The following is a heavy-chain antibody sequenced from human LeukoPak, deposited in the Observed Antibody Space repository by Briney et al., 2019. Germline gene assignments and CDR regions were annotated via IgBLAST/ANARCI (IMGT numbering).Heavy chain of an antibody. D-gene: IGHD1-26*01. CDR3: AKSTDSYSGSYLDY. J-gene: IGHJ4*02. Sequence: GRSLRLSCAASGFTFSSYGMHWVRQAPGKGLEWVAVISYDGTNNYYADSMKGRFTISRDNSKNTLYLQMNSLRAEDTAVYYCAKSTDSYSGSYLDYWGQGTLVTVSS. CDR2: ISYDGTNN. CDR1: GFTFSSYG. V-gene: IGHV3-30*18.